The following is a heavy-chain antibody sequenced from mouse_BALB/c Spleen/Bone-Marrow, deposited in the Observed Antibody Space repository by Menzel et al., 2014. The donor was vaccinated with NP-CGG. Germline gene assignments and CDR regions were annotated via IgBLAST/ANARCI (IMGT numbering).Heavy chain of an antibody. J-gene: IGHJ4*01. CDR2: ISNGGGST. CDR1: GFTFSDYY. D-gene: IGHD2-1*01. Sequence: EVQLQESGGGLVQPGGSLKLSCATSGFTFSDYYMYWVRQTPEKRLEWVANISNGGGSTYYPDTVKGRFTISRDNAKNTLYLQMSRLKSEDTAMYYCARHLYGNYGAMDYWGQGTSVTVSS. V-gene: IGHV5-12*02. CDR3: ARHLYGNYGAMDY.